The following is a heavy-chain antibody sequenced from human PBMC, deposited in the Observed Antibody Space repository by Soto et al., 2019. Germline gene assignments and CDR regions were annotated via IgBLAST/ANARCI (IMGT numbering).Heavy chain of an antibody. CDR1: GGSISSGGYS. D-gene: IGHD3-10*01. Sequence: KSSETLSLTCAVSGGSISSGGYSWSWIRQPPGKGLEWIGYIYHSGSTYYNPSLKSRVTISVDRSKNQFSLKLSSVTAADTAVYYCARGPRMTRGTYYYYGMDVWGQGTTVTVSS. CDR2: IYHSGST. J-gene: IGHJ6*02. CDR3: ARGPRMTRGTYYYYGMDV. V-gene: IGHV4-30-2*01.